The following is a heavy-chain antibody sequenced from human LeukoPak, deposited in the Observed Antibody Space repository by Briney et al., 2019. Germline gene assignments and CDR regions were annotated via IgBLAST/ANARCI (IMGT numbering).Heavy chain of an antibody. Sequence: PGGSLRLSCAASAFTFSSYAMHWVRQAPGKGLEWVAVISYDGSNKCYADSVKGRFTMSRDNSKNTLYLQMNSLGAEDTAVYYCATLEEDYCGQGTLVTVSS. CDR1: AFTFSSYA. J-gene: IGHJ4*02. CDR2: ISYDGSNK. CDR3: ATLEEDY. V-gene: IGHV3-30*03. D-gene: IGHD3-3*01.